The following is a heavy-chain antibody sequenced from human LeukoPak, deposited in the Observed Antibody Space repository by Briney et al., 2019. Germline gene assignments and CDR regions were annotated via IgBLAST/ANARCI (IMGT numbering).Heavy chain of an antibody. D-gene: IGHD4-23*01. CDR3: AREGDGGNSGFAY. J-gene: IGHJ4*02. CDR1: GFTFSGYN. V-gene: IGHV3-48*01. CDR2: ISSTSVT. Sequence: PGGSLRPSCAVPGFTFSGYNMNWVGQAPGKGLEGIAYISSTSVTYYADSLKGRFTISRDNAKNSLYLQMNSLRVDDTAVYYCAREGDGGNSGFAYWGQGTLVTVSS.